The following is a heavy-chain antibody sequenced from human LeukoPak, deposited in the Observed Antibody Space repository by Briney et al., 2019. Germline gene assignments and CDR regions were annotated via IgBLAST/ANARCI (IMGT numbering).Heavy chain of an antibody. V-gene: IGHV3-21*01. CDR2: ISSSSSYI. J-gene: IGHJ4*02. D-gene: IGHD3-22*01. CDR3: ARDGYYDSSGDY. Sequence: GGSLRLSXAASGFTFSSYSMNWVRQAPGKGLEWVSSISSSSSYIYYADSVKDRFTISRDNAKNSLYLQMNSLRAEDTAVYYCARDGYYDSSGDYWGQGTLVTVSS. CDR1: GFTFSSYS.